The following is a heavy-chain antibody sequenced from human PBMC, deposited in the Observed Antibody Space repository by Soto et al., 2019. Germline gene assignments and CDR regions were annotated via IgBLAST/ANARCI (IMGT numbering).Heavy chain of an antibody. CDR1: GGTFSSYA. CDR2: IIPIFGTA. J-gene: IGHJ6*02. Sequence: SVKVSCKASGGTFSSYAISWVRQAPGQGLEWMGGIIPIFGTANYAQKFQGRVTITADESTSTAYMELSSLRSEDTAVYYCAGGTGSAQYYYYYYGIDVWGQGTTVTVSS. CDR3: AGGTGSAQYYYYYYGIDV. V-gene: IGHV1-69*13.